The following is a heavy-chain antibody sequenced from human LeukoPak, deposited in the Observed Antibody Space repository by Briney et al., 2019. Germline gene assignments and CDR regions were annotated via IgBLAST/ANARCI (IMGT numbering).Heavy chain of an antibody. CDR1: GDSISSGDHY. D-gene: IGHD1-1*01. CDR3: ARAAGGTNSYYYFDY. CDR2: IHYRGST. V-gene: IGHV4-30-4*01. Sequence: PSQTLSLTCTVSGDSISSGDHYWSWIRQPPGKGLEWIGHIHYRGSTFYNPSLKTRVIISGDMSKSQFSVSLISLTAADSAVYYCARAAGGTNSYYYFDYWGQGTLVPVSS. J-gene: IGHJ4*02.